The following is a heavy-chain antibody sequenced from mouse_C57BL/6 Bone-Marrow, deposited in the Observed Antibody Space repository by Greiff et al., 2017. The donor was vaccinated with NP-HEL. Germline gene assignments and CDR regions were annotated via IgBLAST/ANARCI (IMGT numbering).Heavy chain of an antibody. J-gene: IGHJ1*03. CDR1: GFTFTDYY. CDR3: ARYIDGRRGYFDV. Sequence: EVMLVESGGGLVQPGGSLSLSCAASGFTFTDYYMSWVRQPPGKALEWLGFISNQANGYTTESNASVKGRFTISRDNSHSILYLQMNALRADDSATDYCARYIDGRRGYFDVWGTGTTVTVSS. CDR2: ISNQANGYTT. V-gene: IGHV7-3*01. D-gene: IGHD1-1*01.